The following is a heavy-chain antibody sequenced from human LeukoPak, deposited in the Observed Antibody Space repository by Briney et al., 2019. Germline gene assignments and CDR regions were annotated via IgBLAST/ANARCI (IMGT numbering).Heavy chain of an antibody. CDR1: GGSFSGYY. CDR3: ASGPMAPTYYYDNSGYYAKRNWFDP. D-gene: IGHD3-22*01. V-gene: IGHV4-34*01. J-gene: IGHJ5*02. Sequence: PSETLSLTCAVYGGSFSGYYWSWIRQPPGKGLEWIGEINHSGSTNYNPPLKSRVTISVDTSKNQFSLKLSSVTAADTAVYYCASGPMAPTYYYDNSGYYAKRNWFDPWGQGTLVTVSS. CDR2: INHSGST.